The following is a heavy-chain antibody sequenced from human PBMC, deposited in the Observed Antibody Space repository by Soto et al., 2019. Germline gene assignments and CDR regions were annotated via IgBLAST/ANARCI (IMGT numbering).Heavy chain of an antibody. J-gene: IGHJ2*01. CDR3: AKGDYGGNSPYGYFDL. D-gene: IGHD2-21*02. Sequence: EVQLLESGGDFVQPGGSLRLSCAVSGVTFNKYAMSWVRLPPGKGPEWVSAITGSGGLAYYADSVKGRFSISRDNSKNILFLQMNRLKDEDSATYYCAKGDYGGNSPYGYFDLWGRGTLVIGSS. V-gene: IGHV3-23*01. CDR2: ITGSGGLA. CDR1: GVTFNKYA.